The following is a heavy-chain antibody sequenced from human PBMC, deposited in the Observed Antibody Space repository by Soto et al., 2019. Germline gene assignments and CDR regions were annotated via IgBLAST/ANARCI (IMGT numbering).Heavy chain of an antibody. CDR1: GGTFSSYA. CDR2: IIPIFGTA. Sequence: SVKVSCKASGGTFSSYAFSWVRQAPGQGLEWMGGIIPIFGTANYAQKFQGRATITADESTSAAYMELSSQRSEDTAVYYCARKETMVRGVMCYWGQGTLVTVSS. CDR3: ARKETMVRGVMCY. D-gene: IGHD3-10*01. V-gene: IGHV1-69*13. J-gene: IGHJ4*02.